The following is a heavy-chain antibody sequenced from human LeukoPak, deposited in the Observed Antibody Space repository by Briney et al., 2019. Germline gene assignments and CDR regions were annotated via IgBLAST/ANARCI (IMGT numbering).Heavy chain of an antibody. CDR2: IKSKTDGGTT. D-gene: IGHD3-3*01. Sequence: GGSLRLSCAASGFTFSSYAMSWVRQAPGKGLEWVGRIKSKTDGGTTDYAAPVKGRFTISRDDSKNTLYLQMNNLKTEDTAVYYCTTDRLSGLRTQSITIFGVVIQYWGQGTLVTVSS. V-gene: IGHV3-15*01. CDR1: GFTFSSYA. CDR3: TTDRLSGLRTQSITIFGVVIQY. J-gene: IGHJ4*02.